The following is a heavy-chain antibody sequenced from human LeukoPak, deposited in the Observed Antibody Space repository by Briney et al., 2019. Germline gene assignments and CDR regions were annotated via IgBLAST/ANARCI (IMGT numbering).Heavy chain of an antibody. CDR1: GYTFTGYY. D-gene: IGHD3-10*01. CDR3: ARAYGSGSYYDGADDYYYGMDV. Sequence: ASVKVSCKASGYTFTGYYMHWVRQAPGQGLEWMGWINPNSGGTNYAQKFQGWVTMTGDTSISTAYMELSRLRSDDTAVYYCARAYGSGSYYDGADDYYYGMDVWGKGTTVTVSS. J-gene: IGHJ6*04. CDR2: INPNSGGT. V-gene: IGHV1-2*04.